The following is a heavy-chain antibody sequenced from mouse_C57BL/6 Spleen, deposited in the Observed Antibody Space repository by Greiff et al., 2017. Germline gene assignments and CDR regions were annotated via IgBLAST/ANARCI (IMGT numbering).Heavy chain of an antibody. D-gene: IGHD1-1*01. CDR2: IDPSDSYT. CDR1: GYTFTSYW. V-gene: IGHV1-59*01. Sequence: QVQLQQPGAELVRPGTSVKLSCKASGYTFTSYWMHWVKQRPGQGLEWIGVIDPSDSYTNYNQKFKGKATLTVDTSSSTAYMQLSSLTSEDSAVYYCANNYYGSSRYFDVWGTGTTVTVSS. J-gene: IGHJ1*03. CDR3: ANNYYGSSRYFDV.